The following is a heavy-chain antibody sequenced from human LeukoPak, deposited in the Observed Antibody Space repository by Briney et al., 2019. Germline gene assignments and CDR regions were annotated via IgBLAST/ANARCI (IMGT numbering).Heavy chain of an antibody. CDR2: ISYDGSNK. CDR1: GFTFSSYG. J-gene: IGHJ4*02. Sequence: GRSLRLSCAASGFTFSSYGMHWVCQAPGKGLEWVAVISYDGSNKYYADSVKGRFTISRDNSKNTLYLQMNSLRAEDTAVYYCAKGDYYDSSGYYYDYWGQGTLVTVSS. D-gene: IGHD3-22*01. CDR3: AKGDYYDSSGYYYDY. V-gene: IGHV3-30*18.